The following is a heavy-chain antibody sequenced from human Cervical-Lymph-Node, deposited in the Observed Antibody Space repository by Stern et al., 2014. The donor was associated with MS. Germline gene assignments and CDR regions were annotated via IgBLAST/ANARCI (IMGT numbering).Heavy chain of an antibody. CDR1: GFPFSSYG. CDR3: ARDYEDTSMLFDH. V-gene: IGHV3-30*03. Sequence: VQLVESGGAVVQPGRSLRLSCAASGFPFSSYGMHWVRQAPGKGPEWATVISYDGNHKYYAASVKGRFTISRDNSKNTLHLQMNSVTPDDTAIYYCARDYEDTSMLFDHWGQGTLVTVSS. D-gene: IGHD2-8*01. CDR2: ISYDGNHK. J-gene: IGHJ4*02.